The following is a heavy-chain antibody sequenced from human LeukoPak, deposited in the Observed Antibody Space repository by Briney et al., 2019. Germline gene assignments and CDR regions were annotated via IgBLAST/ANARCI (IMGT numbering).Heavy chain of an antibody. J-gene: IGHJ6*04. CDR3: ARSGPPRLRYYYYGMDV. Sequence: SETLSLTCAVYGGSFSGYYWSWIRQPPGKGLEWIGEINHSGSTNYNPSLKSRVTISVDTSKNQFSLKLSSATAADTAVYYCARSGPPRLRYYYYGMDVWGKGTTVTVSS. CDR2: INHSGST. CDR1: GGSFSGYY. V-gene: IGHV4-34*01. D-gene: IGHD4-17*01.